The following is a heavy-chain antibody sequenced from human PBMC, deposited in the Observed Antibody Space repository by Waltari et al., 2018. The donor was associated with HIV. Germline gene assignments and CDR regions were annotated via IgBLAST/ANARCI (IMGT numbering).Heavy chain of an antibody. V-gene: IGHV4-61*02. D-gene: IGHD6-6*01. J-gene: IGHJ6*02. CDR1: GGSISSGSYY. CDR3: ARDSSDYYYGLDV. CDR2: IYSRGST. Sequence: QVKLQESGPGLVKPSQTLSLTCTVSGGSISSGSYYWSWVRQPAGKGLQWIGRIYSRGSTNHNPSLKSRVTISADTSKNQFSLKLNSVTAADTAVYFCARDSSDYYYGLDVWGQGTTVTVSS.